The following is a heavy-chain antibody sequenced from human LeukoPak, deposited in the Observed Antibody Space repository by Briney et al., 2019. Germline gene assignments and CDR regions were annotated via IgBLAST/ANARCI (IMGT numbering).Heavy chain of an antibody. V-gene: IGHV1-18*01. J-gene: IGHJ4*02. CDR1: GYTFTSYG. CDR2: ISAYNGNT. CDR3: ARGPLGAVAGTFDY. Sequence: ASVKVTFKASGYTFTSYGISWVRQAPGQGLEWMGWISAYNGNTNYAQKLQGRVTMTTDTSTSTAYMGLRSLRSDDTAVYYCARGPLGAVAGTFDYWGQGTLVTVSS. D-gene: IGHD6-19*01.